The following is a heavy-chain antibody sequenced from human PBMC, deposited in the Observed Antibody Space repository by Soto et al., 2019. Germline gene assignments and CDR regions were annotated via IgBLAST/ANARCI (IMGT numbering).Heavy chain of an antibody. CDR2: IFHSGDT. CDR3: AYSTGWYRHDV. J-gene: IGHJ3*01. V-gene: IGHV4-4*02. CDR1: GDSISNSRR. Sequence: QVQLQESGPGLVKPSGTLSLTCAVSGDSISNSRRWTWVRQPPGKGLEWIGDIFHSGDTNYKPSLKSRVFISVDKSQNQFSLKVSSVTAADTAVYYCAYSTGWYRHDVWGQGTLVTVSS. D-gene: IGHD6-19*01.